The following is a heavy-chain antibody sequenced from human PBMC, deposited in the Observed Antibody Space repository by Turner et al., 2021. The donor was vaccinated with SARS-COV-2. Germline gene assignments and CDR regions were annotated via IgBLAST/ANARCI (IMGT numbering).Heavy chain of an antibody. Sequence: EVQLLESGGGLVQPGGSLRLSCAASGFIFSSYVMSWVRQAPGKGPEWVSGISGSGGSTYYADSVKGRFTISRDNSKNTLYLQMNSLRAEDTAVYYCAKAQLGYYLGVDYWGQGTLVTVSS. J-gene: IGHJ4*02. CDR2: ISGSGGST. CDR3: AKAQLGYYLGVDY. CDR1: GFIFSSYV. D-gene: IGHD3-3*01. V-gene: IGHV3-23*01.